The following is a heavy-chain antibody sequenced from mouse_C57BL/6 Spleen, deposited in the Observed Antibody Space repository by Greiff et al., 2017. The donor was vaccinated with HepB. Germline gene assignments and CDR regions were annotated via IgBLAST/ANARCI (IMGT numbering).Heavy chain of an antibody. D-gene: IGHD1-1*01. CDR1: GYTFTGYW. CDR3: ARGGSYDGSSPFDY. Sequence: QVQLQQSGAELMKPGASVKLSCKATGYTFTGYWIEWVKQRPGHGLEWIGEILPGSGSTNYNEKFKGKATFTADTSSNPDYMQLSSLTTEDAAIYDCARGGSYDGSSPFDYWGQGTTLTVSS. J-gene: IGHJ2*01. V-gene: IGHV1-9*01. CDR2: ILPGSGST.